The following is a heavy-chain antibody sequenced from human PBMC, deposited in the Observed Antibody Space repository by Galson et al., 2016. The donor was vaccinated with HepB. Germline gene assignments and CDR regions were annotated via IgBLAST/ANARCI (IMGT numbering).Heavy chain of an antibody. V-gene: IGHV1-69*13. CDR2: IIPMYATA. D-gene: IGHD6-19*01. J-gene: IGHJ4*02. CDR3: TRGGDTSGWYEVLL. Sequence: SVKVSCKASGGTFRNYAISWVRQAPGQGLEWMGGIIPMYATANYARRFQGRVTITADESTSTAYMELNILTSEDTAVYSCTRGGDTSGWYEVLLWGQGTQVTVSS. CDR1: GGTFRNYA.